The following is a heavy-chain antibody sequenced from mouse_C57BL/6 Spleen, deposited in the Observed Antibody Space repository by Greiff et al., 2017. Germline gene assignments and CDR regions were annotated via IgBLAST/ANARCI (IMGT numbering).Heavy chain of an antibody. CDR2: ISNLAYSI. D-gene: IGHD1-1*01. J-gene: IGHJ2*01. V-gene: IGHV5-15*04. CDR1: GFTFSDYG. CDR3: ARQAHYGSSYGYFDY. Sequence: EVMLVESGGGLVQPGGSLKLSCAASGFTFSDYGMAWVRQAPRKGPEWVAFISNLAYSIYYADTVTGRFTISRENAKNTLYLEMSSLRSEDTAMYYCARQAHYGSSYGYFDYWGQGTTLTVSS.